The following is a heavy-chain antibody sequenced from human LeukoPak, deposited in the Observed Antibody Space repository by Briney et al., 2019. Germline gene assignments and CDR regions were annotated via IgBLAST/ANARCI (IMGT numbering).Heavy chain of an antibody. Sequence: SETLSLTCTVSGGSISNSTYFWGWIRQPPRKGQEWIGSIYYSGNTYYNPSLKSRLTISVDTSKSQFSLRLSSVTAADTTVYYCARGCTACLDGFDLWGQGTMVTVSS. V-gene: IGHV4-39*01. D-gene: IGHD2-8*01. CDR3: ARGCTACLDGFDL. CDR1: GGSISNSTYF. J-gene: IGHJ3*01. CDR2: IYYSGNT.